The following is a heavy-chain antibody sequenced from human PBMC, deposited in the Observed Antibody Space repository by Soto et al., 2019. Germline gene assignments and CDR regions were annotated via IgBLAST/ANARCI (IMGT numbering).Heavy chain of an antibody. D-gene: IGHD3-10*01. J-gene: IGHJ5*02. CDR3: ANYLTRHLPYWLDP. V-gene: IGHV1-8*01. CDR2: MNPGSGDT. CDR1: GYSFTNND. Sequence: ASVKVSCKASGYSFTNNDVTWVRQATGQGLEWMGWMNPGSGDTGYAQKFQGRVTMTRDTSIATAYLTLTSLTSDDSALYYCANYLTRHLPYWLDPWGQGTEVPVS.